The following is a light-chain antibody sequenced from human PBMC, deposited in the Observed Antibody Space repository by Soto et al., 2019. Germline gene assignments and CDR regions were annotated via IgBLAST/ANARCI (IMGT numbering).Light chain of an antibody. V-gene: IGLV3-21*04. CDR1: HIRTKA. CDR2: YDS. J-gene: IGLJ2*01. CDR3: QVWDSNTDHVV. Sequence: SYVLTQPPSVSVAPGNTARITCGGNHIRTKAVHWYQQEAGQAPVLVIYYDSDRPSGIPERFSGSNSGTTAILTISRVEAGDEADYYCQVWDSNTDHVVFGGGTKVTVL.